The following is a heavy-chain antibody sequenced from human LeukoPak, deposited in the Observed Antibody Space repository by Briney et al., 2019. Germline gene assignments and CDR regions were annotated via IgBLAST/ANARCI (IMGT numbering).Heavy chain of an antibody. CDR3: ARDRIVDFWSGYYDY. D-gene: IGHD3-3*01. CDR1: GGSISSYY. CDR2: IYTSGST. V-gene: IGHV4-4*07. J-gene: IGHJ4*02. Sequence: SETLSPTCTVSGGSISSYYWSWIRQPAGKGLEWIGRIYTSGSTNYNPSLKSRVTMSVDTSKNQFSLKLSSVTAADTAVYYCARDRIVDFWSGYYDYWGQGTLVTVSS.